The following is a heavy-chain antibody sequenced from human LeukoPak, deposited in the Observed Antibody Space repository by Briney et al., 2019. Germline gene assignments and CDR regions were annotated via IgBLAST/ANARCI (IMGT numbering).Heavy chain of an antibody. V-gene: IGHV4-59*08. CDR1: GGSISVYY. CDR2: VSNIGST. D-gene: IGHD2-8*02. CDR3: ARAGPGGPFDY. J-gene: IGHJ4*02. Sequence: TSETLSLTCTVSGGSISVYYWSWFRQPPGKALEWIGYVSNIGSTKYNPPLRSRDTISGDTSRNQFSLKLSSVTAAVTAVYYCARAGPGGPFDYWGQGTQVTVSS.